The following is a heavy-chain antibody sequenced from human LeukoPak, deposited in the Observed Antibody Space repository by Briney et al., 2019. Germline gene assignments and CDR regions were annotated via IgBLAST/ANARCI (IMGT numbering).Heavy chain of an antibody. CDR2: IYVDGRTT. V-gene: IGHV3-74*01. CDR3: IRDFRSADL. J-gene: IGHJ5*02. CDR1: GFTFSNYW. Sequence: QPGGSLGLSCVASGFTFSNYWMHWVRQPPGKGLVWVSRIYVDGRTTNYADSVKGRFTISRDNAKNTVYLEMNSLSVEDTATYYCIRDFRSADLWGQGTLVTVTS.